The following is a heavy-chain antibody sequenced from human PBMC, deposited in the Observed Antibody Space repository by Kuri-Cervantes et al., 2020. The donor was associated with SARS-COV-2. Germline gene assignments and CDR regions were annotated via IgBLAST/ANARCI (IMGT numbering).Heavy chain of an antibody. CDR3: ARGTGTKPGLGYFDS. V-gene: IGHV1-69*06. D-gene: IGHD1-7*01. CDR2: ITPLFGAT. CDR1: GGSFNNYG. Sequence: SVKVSCKGSGGSFNNYGINFVRQVPGQGLEWVGGITPLFGATDNAQKFKGRVTFTADRSTNTAYMELGSLKSDDTAVYYCARGTGTKPGLGYFDSWGQGTLVTVSS. J-gene: IGHJ4*02.